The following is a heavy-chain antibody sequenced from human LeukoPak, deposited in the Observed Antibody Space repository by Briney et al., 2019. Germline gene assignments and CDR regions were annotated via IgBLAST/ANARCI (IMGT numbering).Heavy chain of an antibody. Sequence: PSETLSLTCAVYGGSFSGYYWSWIRQPPGKGLEWIGEINHSGSTNYNPSLKSRVTISVDTSKNQFSLKLSSVTAADTAVYYCAQTRAQDAFDIWGQGTMVTVSS. CDR3: AQTRAQDAFDI. CDR2: INHSGST. D-gene: IGHD1-7*01. CDR1: GGSFSGYY. J-gene: IGHJ3*02. V-gene: IGHV4-34*01.